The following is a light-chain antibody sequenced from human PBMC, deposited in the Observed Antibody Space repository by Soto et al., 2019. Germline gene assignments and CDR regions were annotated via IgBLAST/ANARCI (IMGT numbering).Light chain of an antibody. CDR3: QQYYSTSYT. CDR2: WAS. V-gene: IGKV4-1*01. CDR1: QSVLYSSNNKNY. J-gene: IGKJ2*01. Sequence: IVMTQSPDSLAVSLGERATINCKSSQSVLYSSNNKNYLAWYQQKPGQPPKLLIYWASTRESGVPDRFSGSGSGTDFTLTISSLQAEDVAVYSCQQYYSTSYTFGQGTKLEIK.